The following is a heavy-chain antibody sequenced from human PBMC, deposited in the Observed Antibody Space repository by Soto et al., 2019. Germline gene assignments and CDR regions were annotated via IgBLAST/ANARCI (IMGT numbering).Heavy chain of an antibody. CDR2: ISGSGGST. V-gene: IGHV3-23*01. D-gene: IGHD3-16*01. J-gene: IGHJ4*02. CDR3: AKGPRPTDYDLNNFDY. Sequence: EVQLLESGGGLVQPGGSLRLSCAASGFTFSSYAMSWVRQAPGKGLEWVSAISGSGGSTYYADSVKGRFTISRDNSKNTLYLQMNSLRAEDTAVYYCAKGPRPTDYDLNNFDYWGQGTLVTVSS. CDR1: GFTFSSYA.